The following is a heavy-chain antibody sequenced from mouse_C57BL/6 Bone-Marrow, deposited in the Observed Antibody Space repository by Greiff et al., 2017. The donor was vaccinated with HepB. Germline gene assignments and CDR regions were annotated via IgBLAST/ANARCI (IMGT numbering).Heavy chain of an antibody. CDR1: GFSFNTYA. D-gene: IGHD2-4*01. J-gene: IGHJ4*01. CDR2: IRSKRNNYAT. CDR3: VRHESSYYYEDYYAMDY. V-gene: IGHV10-1*01. Sequence: DVMLVESGGGLVQPKGSLKLSCAASGFSFNTYAMNWVRQAPGKGLEWVARIRSKRNNYATYYADSVKDRFTISRDDSESMLYLQMNNLKTEDTAMYYCVRHESSYYYEDYYAMDYWGQGTSVTVSS.